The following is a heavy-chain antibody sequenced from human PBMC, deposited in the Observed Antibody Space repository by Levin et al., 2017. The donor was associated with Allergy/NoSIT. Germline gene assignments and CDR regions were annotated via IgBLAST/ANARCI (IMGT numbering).Heavy chain of an antibody. CDR1: GISFSDYG. V-gene: IGHV3-30*18. CDR3: AKGGSFDS. Sequence: GGSLRLSCAVSGISFSDYGFHWVRQAPGKGLEWVAISSNDGNNQYYADSVKGRFTVSRDRSKNTLNLQMNNLRPDDTAVYYCAKGGSFDSWGQGTLVTVSS. J-gene: IGHJ4*02. CDR2: SSNDGNNQ. D-gene: IGHD3-10*01.